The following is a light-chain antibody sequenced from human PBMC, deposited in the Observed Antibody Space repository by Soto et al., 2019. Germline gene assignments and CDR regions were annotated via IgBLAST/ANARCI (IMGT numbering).Light chain of an antibody. V-gene: IGLV1-44*01. CDR1: SSNIGNNF. J-gene: IGLJ3*02. CDR3: AAWDDSLNGSWV. Sequence: QSVLTQPPSVSAAPGQKVTISCSGSSSNIGNNFVTWYQQLPGTAPKLLIYSNNQRPSGVPDRFSGSKSGTSASLAISGLQSEDEADYYCAAWDDSLNGSWVFGGGTKLTVL. CDR2: SNN.